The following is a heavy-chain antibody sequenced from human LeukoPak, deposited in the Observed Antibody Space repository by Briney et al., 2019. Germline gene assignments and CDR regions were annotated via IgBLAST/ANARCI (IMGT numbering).Heavy chain of an antibody. Sequence: QSGGSLRLSWAAAGFTFSSYGMHWVRQAPGKGLEWVAVISYDGSNKYYADSVKGRFTISRDNSKNTLYLQMNSLRAEDTAVYYCAKAPPGRITMVRGVLGKYYFDYWGQGTLVTVSS. CDR1: GFTFSSYG. D-gene: IGHD3-10*01. J-gene: IGHJ4*02. CDR2: ISYDGSNK. V-gene: IGHV3-30*18. CDR3: AKAPPGRITMVRGVLGKYYFDY.